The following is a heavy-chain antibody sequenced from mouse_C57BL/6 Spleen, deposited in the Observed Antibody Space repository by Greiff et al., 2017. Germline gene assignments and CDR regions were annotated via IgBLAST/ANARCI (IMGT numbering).Heavy chain of an antibody. CDR1: GYAFSSYW. CDR2: IYPGDGDT. Sequence: LVESGAELVKPGASVKISCKASGYAFSSYWMNWVKQRPGKGLEWIGQIYPGDGDTNYNGKFKGKATLTADKSSSTAYMQLRSLTSEDAAVYFCARLEAPAYWGQGTLVTVSA. V-gene: IGHV1-80*01. CDR3: ARLEAPAY. J-gene: IGHJ3*01.